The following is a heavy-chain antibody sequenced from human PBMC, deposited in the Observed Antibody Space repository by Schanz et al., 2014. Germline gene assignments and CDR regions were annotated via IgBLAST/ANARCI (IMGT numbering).Heavy chain of an antibody. CDR3: VKDLQRELLRDDHYYGMDV. J-gene: IGHJ6*02. V-gene: IGHV3-74*02. CDR2: TSNDGSFT. CDR1: GFTFSGSV. D-gene: IGHD1-26*01. Sequence: EVQLVESGGGLVQPGGSLRLSCVASGFTFSGSVMHWVRQASGKGLEWVSRTSNDGSFTTFADSVKGRFTISRDNAKNTLYLQMNSLRAEDTAVYYCVKDLQRELLRDDHYYGMDVWGQGTTVTVSS.